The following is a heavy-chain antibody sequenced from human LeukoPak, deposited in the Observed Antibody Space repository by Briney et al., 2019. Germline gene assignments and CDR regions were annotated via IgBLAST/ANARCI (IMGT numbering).Heavy chain of an antibody. D-gene: IGHD4-11*01. Sequence: GGPLRLSCAASGFTFSSHEMNWVRQAPGQGLEWVSYISGSGSSIDYTESVEGRFTISRDNARNSLYLQMNSLRAEDTAVYYCARDGSNFDPFDYWGQGTLVTVSS. V-gene: IGHV3-48*03. J-gene: IGHJ4*02. CDR1: GFTFSSHE. CDR2: ISGSGSSI. CDR3: ARDGSNFDPFDY.